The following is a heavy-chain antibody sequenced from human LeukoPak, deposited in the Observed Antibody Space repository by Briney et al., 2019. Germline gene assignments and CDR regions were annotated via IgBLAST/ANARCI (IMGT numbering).Heavy chain of an antibody. CDR1: GGSFSGYY. CDR2: INHSGST. Sequence: NPSETLSLTCAVYGGSFSGYYWSWIRQPPGKGLEWIGEINHSGSTNYNPSLKSRVTISVDTSKNQFSLKLSSVTAADTAVYYCARGPRITMVRGAYYYYAMDVWGQGTTVTVSS. V-gene: IGHV4-34*01. D-gene: IGHD3-10*01. CDR3: ARGPRITMVRGAYYYYAMDV. J-gene: IGHJ6*02.